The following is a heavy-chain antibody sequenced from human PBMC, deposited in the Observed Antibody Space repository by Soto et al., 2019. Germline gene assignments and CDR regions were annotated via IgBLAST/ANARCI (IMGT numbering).Heavy chain of an antibody. Sequence: PGESLKISCKGSGYSFTSYWIGWVRQMPGKGLEWMGIIYPGDSDTRYSPSFQGQVTISADKSISTAYLQWSSLKASDTAMYYCARLTMVRGVIQGDMDVLRKGTTVIVSS. D-gene: IGHD3-10*01. J-gene: IGHJ6*03. CDR2: IYPGDSDT. CDR3: ARLTMVRGVIQGDMDV. CDR1: GYSFTSYW. V-gene: IGHV5-51*01.